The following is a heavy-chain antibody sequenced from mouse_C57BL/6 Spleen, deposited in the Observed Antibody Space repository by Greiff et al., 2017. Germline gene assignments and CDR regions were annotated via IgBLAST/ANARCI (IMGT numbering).Heavy chain of an antibody. CDR2: INPNNGGT. J-gene: IGHJ4*01. Sequence: EVQLQQSGPELVKPGASVKISCKASGYTFTDYYMNWVKQSHGKSLEWIGDINPNNGGTSYNQKFKGKATLTVDKSSSTAYMELRSLTSEDSAVYYCARPQTAQATPADYWGQGTSVTVSS. V-gene: IGHV1-26*01. CDR1: GYTFTDYY. D-gene: IGHD3-2*02. CDR3: ARPQTAQATPADY.